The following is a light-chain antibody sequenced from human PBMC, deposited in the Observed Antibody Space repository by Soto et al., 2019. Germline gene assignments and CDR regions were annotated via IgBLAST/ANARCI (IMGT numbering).Light chain of an antibody. Sequence: QSVLTQPSSLSGSPGQSITISCTGTISDVGGYNYVSWYQQHPGKAPKLMIYGVSNRPSGVSNRFSGSKSGNTASLTISGLQAEDEADYYCSSYTSSSTTYVFGTGTKVTVL. CDR2: GVS. CDR1: ISDVGGYNY. V-gene: IGLV2-14*01. CDR3: SSYTSSSTTYV. J-gene: IGLJ1*01.